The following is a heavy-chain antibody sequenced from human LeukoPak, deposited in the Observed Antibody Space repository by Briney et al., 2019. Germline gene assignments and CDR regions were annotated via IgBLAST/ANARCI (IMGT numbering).Heavy chain of an antibody. D-gene: IGHD4-17*01. CDR1: GSTFTGYY. J-gene: IGHJ4*02. Sequence: ASVKVSCKASGSTFTGYYMHWVRQAPGQGLEWMGWISAYNGNTNYAQKLQGRVTMTTDTSTSTAYMELRSLRSDDTAVYYCARDDGDYESLDYWGQGTLVTVSS. CDR3: ARDDGDYESLDY. CDR2: ISAYNGNT. V-gene: IGHV1-18*04.